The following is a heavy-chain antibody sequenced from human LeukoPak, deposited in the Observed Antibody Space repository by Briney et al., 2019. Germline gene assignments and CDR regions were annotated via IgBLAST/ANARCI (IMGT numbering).Heavy chain of an antibody. Sequence: PGGSLRLSCAASGFTFSSYAMSWVRQAPGKGLEWVSAISGSGGSTYYADSVKGRFTISRDNSKNTLYLQMNSLRAEDTAVYYCARVDDYSNNYFDYWGQGTLVTVSS. V-gene: IGHV3-23*01. CDR3: ARVDDYSNNYFDY. CDR1: GFTFSSYA. CDR2: ISGSGGST. J-gene: IGHJ4*02. D-gene: IGHD4-4*01.